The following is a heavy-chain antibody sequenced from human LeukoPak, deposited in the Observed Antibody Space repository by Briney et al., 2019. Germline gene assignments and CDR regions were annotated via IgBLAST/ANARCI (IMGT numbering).Heavy chain of an antibody. Sequence: PSETLSLTCTVSGGSISSSSYYWGWIRQPPGKGLEWIASIYYTGSTYYNPSLKSRVTISVDTSKNQFSLKLSSVTAADTAVYYCARHYPYDYWGQGTLVTVSS. CDR3: ARHYPYDY. V-gene: IGHV4-39*01. J-gene: IGHJ4*02. CDR2: IYYTGST. CDR1: GGSISSSSYY.